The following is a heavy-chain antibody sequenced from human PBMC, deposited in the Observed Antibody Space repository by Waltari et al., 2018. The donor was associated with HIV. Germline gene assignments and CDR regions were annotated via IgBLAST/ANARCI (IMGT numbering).Heavy chain of an antibody. V-gene: IGHV1-3*01. CDR2: INAGNGNT. CDR1: GYTFTSYA. D-gene: IGHD2-2*01. J-gene: IGHJ6*02. CDR3: ARDLVVPAAIVAYYGMDV. Sequence: QVQLVQSGAEVKKPGASVKVSCKASGYTFTSYAMHWVRPAPGQRLEWMGWINAGNGNTKYSQKFQGRVTITRDTSASTAYMELSSLRSEDTAVYYCARDLVVPAAIVAYYGMDVWGQGTTVTVSS.